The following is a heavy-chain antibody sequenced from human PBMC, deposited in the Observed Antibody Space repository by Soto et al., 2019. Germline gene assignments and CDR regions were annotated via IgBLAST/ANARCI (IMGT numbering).Heavy chain of an antibody. CDR3: ARGYLFLGFDS. D-gene: IGHD3-10*01. CDR2: LNHGGSP. V-gene: IGHV4-34*01. CDR1: GGSLTGYY. Sequence: QVQLQQWGAGLLKPSETLSLTCAVSGGSLTGYYWGWIRQPPGKGLEWVGQLNHGGSPNYNPSLRSRVTISVDTSKNQFSLRLTSVTAAATAVYFCARGYLFLGFDSWGQGSLVTVSS. J-gene: IGHJ4*02.